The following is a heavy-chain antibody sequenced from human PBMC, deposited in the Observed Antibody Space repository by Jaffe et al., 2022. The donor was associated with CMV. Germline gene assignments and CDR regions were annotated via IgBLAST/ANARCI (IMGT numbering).Heavy chain of an antibody. J-gene: IGHJ4*02. CDR1: GFTFSNFA. V-gene: IGHV3-64D*06. CDR2: IGTYGGG. Sequence: EVQLVASGGGLVQPGGSLRLSCSASGFTFSNFAVHWVRQAPGKGLEYVSGIGTYGGGFYADSVKGRFTISRDNSKNTLFLQMSGLRPEDTALYYCVKGGQGDTTMVGDFWGQGTLVTVSS. D-gene: IGHD5-18*01. CDR3: VKGGQGDTTMVGDF.